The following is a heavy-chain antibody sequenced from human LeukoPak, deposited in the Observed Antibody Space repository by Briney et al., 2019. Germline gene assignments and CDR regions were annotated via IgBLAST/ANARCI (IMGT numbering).Heavy chain of an antibody. D-gene: IGHD3-22*01. CDR2: INPSGGST. Sequence: GASVKVSCKASGYTFTSYYMHWVRQAPGQGLEWMGIINPSGGSTSYAQKFQGRVTITADESTSTAYMELSSLRSEDTAVYYCARVTIQLSYYYDSSGYYYGAYYYMDVWGKGTTVTISS. J-gene: IGHJ6*03. CDR1: GYTFTSYY. CDR3: ARVTIQLSYYYDSSGYYYGAYYYMDV. V-gene: IGHV1-46*01.